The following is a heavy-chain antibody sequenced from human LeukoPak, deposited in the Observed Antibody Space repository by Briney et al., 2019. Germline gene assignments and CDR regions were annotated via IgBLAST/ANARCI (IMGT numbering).Heavy chain of an antibody. D-gene: IGHD2-2*01. Sequence: SETLSLTCTVSGGSISSYYWSWIRQPPGKGLEWIGYIYYSGSTYYNPSLKSRVTISVDTSKNQFSLKLSSVTAADTAVYYCARENSQGPAAITFDYWGQGTLVTVSS. CDR2: IYYSGST. CDR1: GGSISSYY. CDR3: ARENSQGPAAITFDY. J-gene: IGHJ4*02. V-gene: IGHV4-59*12.